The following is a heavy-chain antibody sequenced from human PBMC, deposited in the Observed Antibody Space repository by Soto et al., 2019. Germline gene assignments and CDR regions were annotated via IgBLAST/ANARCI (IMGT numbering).Heavy chain of an antibody. V-gene: IGHV3-30-3*01. J-gene: IGHJ6*02. CDR3: ARDMSRTYYYGSGSYYNLAPYYYYYGMDV. CDR1: GFTFSSYA. CDR2: ISYDGSNK. D-gene: IGHD3-10*01. Sequence: GGSLRLSCAASGFTFSSYAMRWFRQAPGKGLEWVAVISYDGSNKYYADSVKGRFTISRDNSKNTLYLQMNSLRAEDTAVYYCARDMSRTYYYGSGSYYNLAPYYYYYGMDVWGQGTTVTVSS.